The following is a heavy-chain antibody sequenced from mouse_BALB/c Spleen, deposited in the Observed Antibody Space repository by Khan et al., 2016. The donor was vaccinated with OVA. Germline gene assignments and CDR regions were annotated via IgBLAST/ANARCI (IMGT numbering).Heavy chain of an antibody. J-gene: IGHJ2*01. CDR2: INPSSGYI. Sequence: HVPLLPSGAELARPGASVKMSCKASGYTFTNYTMHWVKQRPGQGLEWIGYINPSSGYINYNQKFKDKATLTADKSSSTAYMQLTSLTSDDSAVYDCVRNPVAPYYFDYWGQGTTLTVSA. CDR3: VRNPVAPYYFDY. CDR1: GYTFTNYT. V-gene: IGHV1-4*01.